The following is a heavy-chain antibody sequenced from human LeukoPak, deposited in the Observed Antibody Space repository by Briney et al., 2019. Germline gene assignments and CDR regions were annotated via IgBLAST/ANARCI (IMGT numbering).Heavy chain of an antibody. CDR3: AKEAAAGNYYYYYMDV. Sequence: GGSLRLSCATSGFTVNNNYMHWVRQAPGKGLEWVAVISYDGSNKYYADSVKGRFTISRDNSKNTLYLQMNSLRAEDTAVYYCAKEAAAGNYYYYYMDVWGKGTTVTVSS. V-gene: IGHV3-30*18. J-gene: IGHJ6*03. CDR1: GFTVNNNY. D-gene: IGHD6-13*01. CDR2: ISYDGSNK.